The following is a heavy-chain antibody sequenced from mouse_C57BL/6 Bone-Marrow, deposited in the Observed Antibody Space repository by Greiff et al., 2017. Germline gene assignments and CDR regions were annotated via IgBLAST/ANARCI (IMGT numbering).Heavy chain of an antibody. V-gene: IGHV1-50*01. J-gene: IGHJ2*01. Sequence: QVQLQQPGAELVKPGASVKLSCKASGYTFTSYWMQWVKQRPGQGLEWIGEIDPSDSYTNYNQKFKGKATMTVDTSSSTAYMHLSSLTSEDSAVYYCARREDYYDYWGQGTTLTVSS. CDR1: GYTFTSYW. D-gene: IGHD1-1*01. CDR2: IDPSDSYT. CDR3: ARREDYYDY.